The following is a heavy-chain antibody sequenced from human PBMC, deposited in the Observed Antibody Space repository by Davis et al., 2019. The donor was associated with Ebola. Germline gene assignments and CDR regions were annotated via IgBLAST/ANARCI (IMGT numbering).Heavy chain of an antibody. CDR1: GFTFSSYW. Sequence: GESLKISCAASGFTFSSYWMHWVRQAPGKGLVWVSRINSDGSSTSYADSVKGRFTISRDNAKNTLYLQMNSLRAEDTAVYYCARGLTTVTSPDYWGQGTLVTVSS. D-gene: IGHD4-17*01. CDR3: ARGLTTVTSPDY. CDR2: INSDGSST. V-gene: IGHV3-74*01. J-gene: IGHJ4*02.